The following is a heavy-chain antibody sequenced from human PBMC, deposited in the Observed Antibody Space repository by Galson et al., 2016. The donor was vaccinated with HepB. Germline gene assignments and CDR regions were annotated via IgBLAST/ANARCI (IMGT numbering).Heavy chain of an antibody. J-gene: IGHJ5*02. CDR3: ARELSLVPGKGGHFDL. V-gene: IGHV3-30*04. Sequence: SLRLSCAASGYRFSGQAMHWVRQAPGKGLEWVAVISYDGTYQLYADSVRGRFTISRDNFNNTLYLQMNSLRTEDTAVYYCARELSLVPGKGGHFDLWGQGTMLTVSS. CDR1: GYRFSGQA. CDR2: ISYDGTYQ. D-gene: IGHD6-19*01.